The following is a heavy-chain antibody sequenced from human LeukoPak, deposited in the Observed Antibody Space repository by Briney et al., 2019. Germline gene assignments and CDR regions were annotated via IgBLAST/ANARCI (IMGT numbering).Heavy chain of an antibody. J-gene: IGHJ4*02. CDR3: ARELPREVTLDY. V-gene: IGHV3-74*01. CDR1: GFTLSSYE. Sequence: GGSLRLSCAASGFTLSSYEMHWVRQAPGKGLVWVSRINSDGSRTGYADSVKGRFTISRDNAKNTPYLQMNSLRAEDTAIYYCARELPREVTLDYWGQGTLVTVSS. D-gene: IGHD2-21*02. CDR2: INSDGSRT.